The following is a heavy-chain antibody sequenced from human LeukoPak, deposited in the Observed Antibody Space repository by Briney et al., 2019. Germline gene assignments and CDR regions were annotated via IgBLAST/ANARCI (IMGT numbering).Heavy chain of an antibody. J-gene: IGHJ4*02. CDR3: ASVAAAGTGNDY. Sequence: SVKVSCKASGGTFSSYAISWVRQAPGQGLEWMGGIIPIFGTANYAQKFQGRVTITTDESTSTAYMELSSLRSEDTAVYYCASVAAAGTGNDYWGQGTLVTVSS. V-gene: IGHV1-69*05. CDR1: GGTFSSYA. D-gene: IGHD6-13*01. CDR2: IIPIFGTA.